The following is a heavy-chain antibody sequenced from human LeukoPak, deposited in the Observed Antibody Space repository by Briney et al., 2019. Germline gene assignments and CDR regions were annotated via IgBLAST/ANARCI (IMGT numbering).Heavy chain of an antibody. D-gene: IGHD3-16*02. CDR3: ARAASYYDYVWGSYRFYYFDY. CDR1: GFTFGYYT. Sequence: GGSLGLSCAASGFTFGYYTMNWVRQAPGKGPEWLSSISSTSYYIYYADSVKGRFTISRDNSKNTLYLQMNSLRAEDTAVYYCARAASYYDYVWGSYRFYYFDYWGQGTLVTVSS. V-gene: IGHV3-21*04. J-gene: IGHJ4*02. CDR2: ISSTSYYI.